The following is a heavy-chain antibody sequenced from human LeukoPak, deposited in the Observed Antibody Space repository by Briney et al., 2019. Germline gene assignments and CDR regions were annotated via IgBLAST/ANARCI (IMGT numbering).Heavy chain of an antibody. V-gene: IGHV4-39*01. CDR2: VFYTGSS. Sequence: PSETLSLTCTVSGGSISSSIYYWGWIRQPPGKGLEWIVTVFYTGSSYYSPSLKSRVTISVDTSKNQFSLNLSSVSAADTAVYYCARLDCHTSRCSLAFDHMDDWGKGTTVTVSS. J-gene: IGHJ6*03. CDR3: ARLDCHTSRCSLAFDHMDD. CDR1: GGSISSSIYY. D-gene: IGHD2-2*01.